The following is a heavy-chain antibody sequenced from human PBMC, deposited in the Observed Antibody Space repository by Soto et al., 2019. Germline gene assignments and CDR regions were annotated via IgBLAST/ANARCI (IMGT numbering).Heavy chain of an antibody. J-gene: IGHJ6*02. CDR2: IKQDRSET. D-gene: IGHD3-10*01. Sequence: EVQLVESGGGLVQPGGSLRLSCAASGFIFIDYWRNWVRQAPGKGLEWVASIKQDRSETYYVDSVKGRFTISRDNTKNSVYLQMNRLRGEDTAVYYCARDRFYSGSGALDVWGQGTTVTVSS. CDR1: GFIFIDYW. V-gene: IGHV3-7*01. CDR3: ARDRFYSGSGALDV.